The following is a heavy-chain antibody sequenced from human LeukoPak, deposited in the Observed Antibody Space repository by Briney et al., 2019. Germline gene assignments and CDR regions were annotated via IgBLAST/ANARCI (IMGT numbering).Heavy chain of an antibody. CDR3: AIIAVAGTGNDAFDI. CDR2: ISYDGSNK. J-gene: IGHJ3*02. CDR1: GFTFSSYG. Sequence: GRSLRLSCAASGFTFSSYGMHWVRQAPGKGLEWVAVISYDGSNKYYADSVKGRFTISRDNSKNTLYLQMNSLRAEDTAVYYCAIIAVAGTGNDAFDIWGQGTMVTVSS. V-gene: IGHV3-30*03. D-gene: IGHD6-19*01.